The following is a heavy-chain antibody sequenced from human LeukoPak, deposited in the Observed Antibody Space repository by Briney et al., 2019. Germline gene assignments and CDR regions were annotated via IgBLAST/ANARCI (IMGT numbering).Heavy chain of an antibody. V-gene: IGHV1-18*01. CDR1: GYTFTSYG. Sequence: ASVKVSCKASGYTFTSYGISWVRQAPGQGLEWMGWINAYNGNTNYAQKLQGRVTMTTDTSTTTAYVELRSLRSDDTAVYYCARLGSGARVSDYWGQGTLVTVSS. D-gene: IGHD2-15*01. CDR2: INAYNGNT. CDR3: ARLGSGARVSDY. J-gene: IGHJ4*02.